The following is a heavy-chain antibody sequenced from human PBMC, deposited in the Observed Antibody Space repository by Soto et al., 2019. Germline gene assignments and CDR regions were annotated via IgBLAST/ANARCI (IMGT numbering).Heavy chain of an antibody. CDR3: GRAVSVTTLNFDS. CDR2: ISAYNDNT. V-gene: IGHV1-18*04. J-gene: IGHJ4*02. CDR1: GYTFISYG. D-gene: IGHD4-17*01. Sequence: QVQLVQSGAEVKKPGASVKVSCKASGYTFISYGISWVRQAPGQGLEWMGWISAYNDNTNYAQNPRGRVTRTPKTSTRTATMGLRGLRLARTPVYSCGRAVSVTTLNFDSGGQETLVTFSS.